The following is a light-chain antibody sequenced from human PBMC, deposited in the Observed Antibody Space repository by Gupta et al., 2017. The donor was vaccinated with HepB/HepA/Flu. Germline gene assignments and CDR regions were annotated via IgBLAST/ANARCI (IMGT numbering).Light chain of an antibody. CDR3: DSRDSSGNDLV. V-gene: IGLV3-19*01. Sequence: SSELSQDSAVSVALGQTVRITCQGDSLRRCYASWYQQTPGQAPILIISHKKDRPSGNSDRFSGTSIVNTAAVTNTGAQAEEEADYYSDSRDSSGNDLVFGGGTKLTVL. J-gene: IGLJ2*01. CDR1: SLRRCY. CDR2: HKK.